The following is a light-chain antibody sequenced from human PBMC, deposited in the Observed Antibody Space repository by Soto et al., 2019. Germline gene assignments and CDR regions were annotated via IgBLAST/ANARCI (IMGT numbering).Light chain of an antibody. J-gene: IGKJ4*01. CDR2: GAS. CDR1: PSVSSN. CDR3: QQYNNWLT. V-gene: IGKV3-15*01. Sequence: EIVMTQSPANLSVSPGERATLSCRASPSVSSNLAWYQQKPGQAPRLLIYGASTRATGIPARFSGSGSGTESTLTISSLQAEDFAGYYCQQYNNWLTFGGGTKVEIK.